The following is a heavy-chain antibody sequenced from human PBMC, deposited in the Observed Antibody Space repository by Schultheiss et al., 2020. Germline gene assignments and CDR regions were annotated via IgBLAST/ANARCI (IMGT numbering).Heavy chain of an antibody. Sequence: SETLSLTCTVSGGSISSYYWSWIRQPPGKGLEWIGYIYYSVSTNYNPSLKSRVTISVDRSKNQFSLKLSSVTAADTAVYYCARGLDSTNWAFDYWGQGTLVTVSS. V-gene: IGHV4-59*01. J-gene: IGHJ4*02. CDR2: IYYSVST. CDR3: ARGLDSTNWAFDY. D-gene: IGHD6-13*01. CDR1: GGSISSYY.